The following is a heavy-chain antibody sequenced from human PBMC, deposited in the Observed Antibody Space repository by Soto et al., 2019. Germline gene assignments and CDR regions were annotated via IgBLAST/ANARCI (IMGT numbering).Heavy chain of an antibody. CDR3: ARVLLSEDLEPPRSAFDI. J-gene: IGHJ3*02. V-gene: IGHV1-18*01. CDR2: ISAYNGNT. CDR1: GYTFTSYG. Sequence: ASVKVSCKASGYTFTSYGISWVRQAPGQGLEWMGWISAYNGNTNYAQKLQGRVTMTTDTSTSTAYMELRSLRSDDTAVYYCARVLLSEDLEPPRSAFDIWGQGTMVTASS. D-gene: IGHD1-1*01.